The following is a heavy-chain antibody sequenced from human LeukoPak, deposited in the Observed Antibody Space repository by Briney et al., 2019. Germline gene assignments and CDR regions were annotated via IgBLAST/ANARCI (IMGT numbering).Heavy chain of an antibody. CDR1: GGSISSYY. V-gene: IGHV4-4*07. CDR3: ASETRRGSYYNFPY. D-gene: IGHD3-10*01. Sequence: SETLSLTCTVSGGSISSYYWSWIRQPAGKGLEWIGRIYTSGSTNYNPSLKSRVTMSVDTSKNQFSLKLSSVTAADTAVYYCASETRRGSYYNFPYWGQGNLVTVSS. J-gene: IGHJ4*02. CDR2: IYTSGST.